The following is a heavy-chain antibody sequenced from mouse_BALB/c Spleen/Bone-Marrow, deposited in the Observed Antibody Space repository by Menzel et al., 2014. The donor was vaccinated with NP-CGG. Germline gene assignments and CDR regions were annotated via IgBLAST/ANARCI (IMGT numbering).Heavy chain of an antibody. V-gene: IGHV1-9*01. J-gene: IGHJ2*01. CDR1: GYTFSSYW. D-gene: IGHD2-3*01. CDR3: KRWGWSFDY. Sequence: SGAELMKPGASVKLSCKATGYTFSSYWIEWVKQRPGNGLEWIGKILPGSGNSNYNEKFKGKATITADTSSNTAEMQHSSVTSEDSAVYYYKRWGWSFDYWGQGTTLTVSS. CDR2: ILPGSGNS.